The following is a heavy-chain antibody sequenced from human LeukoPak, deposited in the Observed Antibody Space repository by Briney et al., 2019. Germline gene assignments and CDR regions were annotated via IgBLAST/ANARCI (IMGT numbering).Heavy chain of an antibody. CDR1: GFTFSSYS. D-gene: IGHD1-26*01. Sequence: GGSLRLSCAASGFTFSSYSMNWVRQAPGKGLEWVSYISRSSSTISYADSVKGRFTISRDNAKNSLYLQMNSLRDEDTAVYYCARDSASGSYRHAFDIWGQGTMVTVSS. CDR2: ISRSSSTI. V-gene: IGHV3-48*02. J-gene: IGHJ3*02. CDR3: ARDSASGSYRHAFDI.